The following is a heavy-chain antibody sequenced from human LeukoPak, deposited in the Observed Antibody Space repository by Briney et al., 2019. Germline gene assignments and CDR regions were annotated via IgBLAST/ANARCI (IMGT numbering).Heavy chain of an antibody. D-gene: IGHD1-7*01. CDR1: GFTFSSYW. Sequence: PGGSLRLSCAASGFTFSSYWMHWIRQAPAKGLVWVSRSNSDGSHSSYADSVKGRFTMSRDNAKNTLYLQMNSLRAEDTAVYYCARELGTTFDHWGQGTLVTVSS. CDR3: ARELGTTFDH. CDR2: SNSDGSHS. J-gene: IGHJ4*02. V-gene: IGHV3-74*01.